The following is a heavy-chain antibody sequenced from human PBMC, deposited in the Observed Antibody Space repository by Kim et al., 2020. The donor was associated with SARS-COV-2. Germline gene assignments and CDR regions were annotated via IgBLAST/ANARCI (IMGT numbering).Heavy chain of an antibody. CDR1: GFTFSKFS. Sequence: GGSLRLSCAASGFTFSKFSMHWVRQSPGRGLECVAVISYDGSGKHYADSMKGRFSISRDNSKSTLYLQMNSLRAEDTAIYYCARDGGAYNLIDYWGQGTL. CDR2: ISYDGSGK. D-gene: IGHD1-1*01. V-gene: IGHV3-30*04. CDR3: ARDGGAYNLIDY. J-gene: IGHJ4*02.